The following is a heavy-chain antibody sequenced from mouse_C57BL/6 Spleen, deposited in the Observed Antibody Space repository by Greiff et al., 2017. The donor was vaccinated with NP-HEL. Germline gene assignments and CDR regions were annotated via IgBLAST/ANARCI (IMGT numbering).Heavy chain of an antibody. J-gene: IGHJ1*03. V-gene: IGHV5-17*01. CDR2: ISSGSSTI. D-gene: IGHD1-1*01. Sequence: EVMLVESGGGLVKPGGSLKLSCAASGFTFSDYGMHWVRQAPEKGLEWVAYISSGSSTIYYADTVKGRFTISRDNAKNTLFLQMTSLRSEDTAMYYCARYYGSSPWYFDVWGTGTTVTVSS. CDR1: GFTFSDYG. CDR3: ARYYGSSPWYFDV.